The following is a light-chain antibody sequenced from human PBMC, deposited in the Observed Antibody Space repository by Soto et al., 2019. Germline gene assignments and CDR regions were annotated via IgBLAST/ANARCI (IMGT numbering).Light chain of an antibody. CDR2: GAY. V-gene: IGKV3-15*01. CDR1: QSLGRN. CDR3: QQYNHWPLQAT. Sequence: QSPSTRSGSLGESTTLXXRGSQSLGRNLARYQQQPGQAPRLLXXGAYTRATGVPPRFSGSGSGTEFTLTISSLHSEDFAVYYCQQYNHWPLQATFGGGTKVDI. J-gene: IGKJ4*01.